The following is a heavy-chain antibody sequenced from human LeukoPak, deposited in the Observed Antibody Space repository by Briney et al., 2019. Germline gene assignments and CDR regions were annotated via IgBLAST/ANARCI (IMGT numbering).Heavy chain of an antibody. J-gene: IGHJ6*02. CDR2: IKPDGSET. CDR1: GFTFSNYW. D-gene: IGHD3-3*01. Sequence: GGSLRLSCAASGFTFSNYWMSWVRQAPEKGLEWVANIKPDGSETYSMDSVKGRFTISRDNAKNSLYLQMNSLRAEDTAVYYCARTLRFFRFLDVWGQGTTVTVSS. CDR3: ARTLRFFRFLDV. V-gene: IGHV3-7*03.